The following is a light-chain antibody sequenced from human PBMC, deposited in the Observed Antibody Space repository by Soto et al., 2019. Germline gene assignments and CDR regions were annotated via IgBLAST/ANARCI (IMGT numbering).Light chain of an antibody. CDR3: QQYRSSPGT. V-gene: IGKV3-20*01. J-gene: IGKJ2*01. Sequence: EIVLTQSPGTLSLSPGERATLSCRASQSVSSSYLAWYQQKPGQAPRLLIYGASSRATGITDRFSGSGSGTDFTLTISRLEPEEFAVYYCQQYRSSPGTFGQGTKLEIK. CDR2: GAS. CDR1: QSVSSSY.